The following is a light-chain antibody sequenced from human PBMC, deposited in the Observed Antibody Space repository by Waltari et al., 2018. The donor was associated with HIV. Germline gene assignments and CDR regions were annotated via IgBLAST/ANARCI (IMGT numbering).Light chain of an antibody. CDR2: AAS. J-gene: IGKJ5*01. CDR1: QGVRNE. CDR3: LQHNSYPLIT. V-gene: IGKV1-17*02. Sequence: DIQMTQSPSSLSASVGARVTVTCRASQGVRNELAWFQQQPGQAPQRLIYAASHLQSGVPSRFSGSGSETYFTLTITDLQPEDSATYFCLQHNSYPLITFGQGTRLEI.